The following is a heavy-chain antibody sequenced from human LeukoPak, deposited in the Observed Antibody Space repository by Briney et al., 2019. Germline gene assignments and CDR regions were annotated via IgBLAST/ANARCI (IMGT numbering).Heavy chain of an antibody. V-gene: IGHV4-30-4*07. CDR3: ARGLEYCSSTSCYRWFDP. Sequence: PSETLSLTCAVSGGSISSGGYSWSWIRQPPGKGLEWIGYIYYSGSTYYNPSLKSRVTISVDTSKNQFSLKLSSVTAADTAVYYCARGLEYCSSTSCYRWFDPWGQGTLVTVSS. J-gene: IGHJ5*02. CDR1: GGSISSGGYS. D-gene: IGHD2-2*01. CDR2: IYYSGST.